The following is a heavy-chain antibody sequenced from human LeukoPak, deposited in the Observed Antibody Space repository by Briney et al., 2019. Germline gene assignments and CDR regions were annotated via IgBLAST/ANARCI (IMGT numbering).Heavy chain of an antibody. CDR3: ARDRDGYTYSHDY. CDR2: IYHDGST. J-gene: IGHJ4*02. D-gene: IGHD5-24*01. V-gene: IGHV4-4*02. CDR1: GVSISSNNW. Sequence: SETLSLTCNVSGVSISSNNWWIWVRQSPEKGLEWIGEIYHDGSTNYNPSLKSRVTISMDKSKNQLSLKLNFVTAADTAVYYCARDRDGYTYSHDYWGQGTLVTVSS.